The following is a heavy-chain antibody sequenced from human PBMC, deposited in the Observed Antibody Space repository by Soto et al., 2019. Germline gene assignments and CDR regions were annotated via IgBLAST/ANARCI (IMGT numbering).Heavy chain of an antibody. D-gene: IGHD3-16*01. CDR1: GFTFSRYE. V-gene: IGHV3-48*03. Sequence: PWGSLRLSCSASGFTFSRYEMNWVRQAPGKGLEWVSCISSSGSTIYYADSVKGRFTISRDNAKNSLYLQMNSLRAEDTAVYYCARVLWVRKDYGMDVWGQGTTVTVSS. J-gene: IGHJ6*02. CDR3: ARVLWVRKDYGMDV. CDR2: ISSSGSTI.